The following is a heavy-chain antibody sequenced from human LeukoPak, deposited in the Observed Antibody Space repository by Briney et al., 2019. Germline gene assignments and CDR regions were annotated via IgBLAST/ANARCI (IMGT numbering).Heavy chain of an antibody. Sequence: GESLKISCKGSEYSFANYWIGWVRQKPGKGLEWMEIIFPGDSDTRYSPSFQGQVTISADKSITTAYLQWSSLKASDTAMYYCAKLGAYSSSWYGFFDYWGQGTLVAVSS. D-gene: IGHD6-13*01. V-gene: IGHV5-51*01. CDR2: IFPGDSDT. CDR3: AKLGAYSSSWYGFFDY. CDR1: EYSFANYW. J-gene: IGHJ4*02.